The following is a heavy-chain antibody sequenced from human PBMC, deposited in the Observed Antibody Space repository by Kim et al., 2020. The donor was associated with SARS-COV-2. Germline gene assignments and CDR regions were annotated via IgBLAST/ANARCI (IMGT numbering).Heavy chain of an antibody. D-gene: IGHD3-3*01. CDR1: GFTFSSYG. Sequence: GGSLRLSCEASGFTFSSYGMHWVRQAPGKGLEWVAGISYDGSNKYYADSVKGRFTISRDNSKNTLYLQMNSLRAEDTAVYYCAKTRLYYDFWSGSLYYY. J-gene: IGHJ6*01. CDR2: ISYDGSNK. V-gene: IGHV3-30*18. CDR3: AKTRLYYDFWSGSLYYY.